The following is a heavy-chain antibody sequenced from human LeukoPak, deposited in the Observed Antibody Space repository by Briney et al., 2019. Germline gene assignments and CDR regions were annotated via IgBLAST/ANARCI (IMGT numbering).Heavy chain of an antibody. CDR3: AKGSPTYYYGSGSARFDY. CDR1: GFTFDDYA. J-gene: IGHJ4*02. D-gene: IGHD3-10*01. Sequence: GGSLRLSCAASGFTFDDYAMHWVRQAPGKGLEWVSAISGSGGSTYYADSVKGRFTISRDNSKNTLYLQMNSLRAEDTAVYYCAKGSPTYYYGSGSARFDYWGRGTLVTVSS. V-gene: IGHV3-23*01. CDR2: ISGSGGST.